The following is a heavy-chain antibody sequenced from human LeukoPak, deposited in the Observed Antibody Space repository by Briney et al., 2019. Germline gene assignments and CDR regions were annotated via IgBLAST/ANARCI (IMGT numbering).Heavy chain of an antibody. V-gene: IGHV3-53*01. CDR1: GFTVSSNY. CDR3: ARLKGTVVTRVDY. Sequence: GGSLRLSCAASGFTVSSNYMTWVRQAPGKGLEWVAVIYSGGYTYYADSVKGRFTISRDNSKNTLYPQMNSLRAEDTAVYYCARLKGTVVTRVDYWGQGTLVTVAS. D-gene: IGHD4-23*01. CDR2: IYSGGYT. J-gene: IGHJ4*02.